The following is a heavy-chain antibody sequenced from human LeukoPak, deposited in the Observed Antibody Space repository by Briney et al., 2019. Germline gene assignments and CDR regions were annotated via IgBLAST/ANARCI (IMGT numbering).Heavy chain of an antibody. CDR1: GYTFTGYY. CDR3: ARGITIFGQSNSYNWFDP. CDR2: INPNSGGT. J-gene: IGHJ5*02. D-gene: IGHD3-3*01. Sequence: GSVKVSCKASGYTFTGYYMHWVRQAPGQGLEWMGWINPNSGGTNYAQKFQGRVTMTRDTSISTAYMELSRLRSDDTAVYYCARGITIFGQSNSYNWFDPWGQGTLVTVSS. V-gene: IGHV1-2*02.